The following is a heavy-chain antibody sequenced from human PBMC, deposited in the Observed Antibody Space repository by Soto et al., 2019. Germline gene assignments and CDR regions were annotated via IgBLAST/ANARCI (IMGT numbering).Heavy chain of an antibody. CDR2: IYYSGST. D-gene: IGHD4-4*01. J-gene: IGHJ6*02. V-gene: IGHV4-31*03. Sequence: SETLSLTCTVSGGSISSGGYYWSWIRQHPGKGLEWIGYIYYSGSTYYNPSLKSRVTISVDTSKNQFSLKLSSVTAADTAVYYCARDQHDYSNYGNYCYYYGMDVWGQGTTVTVSS. CDR1: GGSISSGGYY. CDR3: ARDQHDYSNYGNYCYYYGMDV.